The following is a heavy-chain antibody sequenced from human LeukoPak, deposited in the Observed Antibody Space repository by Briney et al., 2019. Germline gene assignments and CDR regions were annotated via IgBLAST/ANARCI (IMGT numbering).Heavy chain of an antibody. D-gene: IGHD3-22*01. Sequence: ASVKVSCKASGYTFTSYDINWVRQATGQGLEWMGWMNPNSGNTGYAQKFQGRVTITRNTSLSTAYMELSSLRSEDTAVYYCARARYYYDSSGYYYYFDYWGQGTLVTVSS. CDR2: MNPNSGNT. J-gene: IGHJ4*02. CDR1: GYTFTSYD. CDR3: ARARYYYDSSGYYYYFDY. V-gene: IGHV1-8*03.